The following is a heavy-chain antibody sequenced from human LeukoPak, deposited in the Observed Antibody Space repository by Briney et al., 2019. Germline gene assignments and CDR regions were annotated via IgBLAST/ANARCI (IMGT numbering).Heavy chain of an antibody. CDR3: ARLQSGYSYPH. D-gene: IGHD5-18*01. V-gene: IGHV4-59*01. J-gene: IGHJ4*02. CDR2: IYYSGST. Sequence: SETLSLTCTVSGSSISSYYWSWIRQPPGKGLEWIGYIYYSGSTNYNPSLKSRVTISVDTSKNQFSLKLSSVTAADTAVYYCARLQSGYSYPHWGQGTLVTVSS. CDR1: GSSISSYY.